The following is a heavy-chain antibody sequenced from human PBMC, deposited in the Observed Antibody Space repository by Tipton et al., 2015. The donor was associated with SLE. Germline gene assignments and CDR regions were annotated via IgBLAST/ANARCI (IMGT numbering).Heavy chain of an antibody. V-gene: IGHV3-21*01. CDR3: ASRSYGSGGPLGY. Sequence: SLRLSCAASGFTFSSYSMNWVRQAPGKGLEWVSSISSSSSYIYYADSVKGRFTISRDNAKNSLYLQMNSLRAEDTAVYYCASRSYGSGGPLGYWGQGTLVTVSS. J-gene: IGHJ4*02. CDR1: GFTFSSYS. D-gene: IGHD6-25*01. CDR2: ISSSSSYI.